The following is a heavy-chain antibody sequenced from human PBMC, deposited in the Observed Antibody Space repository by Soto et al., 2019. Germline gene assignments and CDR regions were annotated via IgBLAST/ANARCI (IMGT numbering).Heavy chain of an antibody. CDR3: SSAGAAIVRGSMGGVAY. J-gene: IGHJ4*01. Sequence: QVHLQQWGAGLLKPSETLSLTCAVNGGAFNGYYLTWIRQSPGKGLQWIGEINHSGTVDYNPSPKSRVTFSIDTSKKQFSLTLTSGTAADTAVYYCSSAGAAIVRGSMGGVAYWGHGTLVTVSS. CDR1: GGAFNGYY. D-gene: IGHD3-10*01. V-gene: IGHV4-34*01. CDR2: INHSGTV.